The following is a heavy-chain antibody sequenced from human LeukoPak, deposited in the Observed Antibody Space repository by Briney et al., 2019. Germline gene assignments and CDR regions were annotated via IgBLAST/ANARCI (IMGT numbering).Heavy chain of an antibody. CDR2: ISSNGGST. CDR3: VKDQGIMGASFDY. D-gene: IGHD1-26*01. V-gene: IGHV3-64D*06. CDR1: GFTFSSYA. J-gene: IGHJ4*02. Sequence: GGSLRLSCSASGFTFSSYAMHWVRQAPGKGLEYVSAISSNGGSTYYADSVKGRFTISRDNSKNTLYLQMSSLRAEDTAVYYCVKDQGIMGASFDYWGQGTLVTVSS.